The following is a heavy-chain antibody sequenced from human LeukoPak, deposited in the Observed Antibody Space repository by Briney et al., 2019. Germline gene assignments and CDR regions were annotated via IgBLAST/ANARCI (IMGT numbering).Heavy chain of an antibody. CDR3: AKVPRIAVAGIGELTDY. Sequence: GGSLRLSCAASGFTFSSYAMSWVRQAPGKGLEWVSAISGSGGSTYYADSVKGRFTISRDNSKNTLYLQMNSLRAEDTALYYCAKVPRIAVAGIGELTDYWGQGTLVTVSS. CDR2: ISGSGGST. V-gene: IGHV3-23*01. J-gene: IGHJ4*02. D-gene: IGHD6-19*01. CDR1: GFTFSSYA.